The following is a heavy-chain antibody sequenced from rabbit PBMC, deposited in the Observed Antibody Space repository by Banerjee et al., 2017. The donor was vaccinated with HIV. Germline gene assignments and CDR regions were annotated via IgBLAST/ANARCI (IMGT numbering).Heavy chain of an antibody. D-gene: IGHD8-1*01. Sequence: QEQLEESGGGLVKPEGSLTLTCKASGFSFSNKYVMCWVRQAPGKGLEWIACINTSSGNTVYASWAKGRFTISKTSSTTVTLKLNSLTAADTATYFCARGHAGSSWGLDLWGPGTLVTVS. CDR3: ARGHAGSSWGLDL. CDR1: GFSFSNKYV. CDR2: INTSSGNT. J-gene: IGHJ6*01. V-gene: IGHV1S45*01.